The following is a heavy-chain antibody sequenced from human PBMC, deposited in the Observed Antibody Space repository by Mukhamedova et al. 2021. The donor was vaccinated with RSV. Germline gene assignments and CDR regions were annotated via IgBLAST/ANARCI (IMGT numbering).Heavy chain of an antibody. CDR2: ISYDGSNK. J-gene: IGHJ4*02. Sequence: VRQAPGKGLEWVAVISYDGSNKYYADSVKGRFTISRDNSKNTLYLQMNSLRAEDTAVYYCAREFTMVRGVINSLGYFDYWGQGTL. D-gene: IGHD3-10*01. V-gene: IGHV3-30*04. CDR3: AREFTMVRGVINSLGYFDY.